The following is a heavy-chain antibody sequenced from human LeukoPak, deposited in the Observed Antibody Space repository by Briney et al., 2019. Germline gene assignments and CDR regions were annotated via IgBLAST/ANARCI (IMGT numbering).Heavy chain of an antibody. CDR1: GFTFSSYG. CDR3: AKDRLWFGESIDYYYYGMDV. J-gene: IGHJ6*04. Sequence: PGGSLRLSCAASGFTFSSYGMHWVRQAPGKGLEWVAVISYDGSDKYYADSVQGRFTIFRDNSKNTLYLQMNSLRAEDTAVYYCAKDRLWFGESIDYYYYGMDVWGKGTTVTVSS. CDR2: ISYDGSDK. V-gene: IGHV3-30-3*01. D-gene: IGHD3-10*01.